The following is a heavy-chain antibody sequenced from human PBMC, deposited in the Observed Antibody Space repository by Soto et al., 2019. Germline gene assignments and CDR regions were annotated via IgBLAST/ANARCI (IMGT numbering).Heavy chain of an antibody. CDR3: XXXXXXXXXXYXXX. CDR1: GFTFSSYA. V-gene: IGHV3-23*01. J-gene: IGHJ4*02. CDR2: ISGSGGIT. Sequence: XRXSCAASGFTFSSYAMGWVRQAPGKGLEWVSGISGSGGITYYADSVKGRFTISRDNSKNTLYLQLNSLRAEDTAVYYXXXXXXXXXXXYXXXWGXXXLVNVS.